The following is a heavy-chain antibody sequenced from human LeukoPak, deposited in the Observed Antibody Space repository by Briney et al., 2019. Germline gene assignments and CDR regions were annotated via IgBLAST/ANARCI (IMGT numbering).Heavy chain of an antibody. CDR1: GFTFRRYW. D-gene: IGHD3-9*01. J-gene: IGHJ4*02. CDR3: AKAGYFDWLLFFDY. V-gene: IGHV3-7*01. Sequence: GGSLRLSCVASGFTFRRYWMTWVRQAPGKKPEWVANIKEDGSEKYYDDSVRGRFTISRDNAKNSLYLQMNSLRAEDTAVYYCAKAGYFDWLLFFDYWGQGTLVTVSS. CDR2: IKEDGSEK.